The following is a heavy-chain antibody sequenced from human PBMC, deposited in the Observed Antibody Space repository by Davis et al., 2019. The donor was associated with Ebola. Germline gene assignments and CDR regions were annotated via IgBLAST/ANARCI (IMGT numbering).Heavy chain of an antibody. J-gene: IGHJ4*02. CDR3: ARLYYYDSSGYYGYFDY. D-gene: IGHD3-22*01. Sequence: PGGSLRLSCKGSGYSFTSYWIGWVRQMPGKGLEWMGIIYPGDSDTRYSPSFQGQVTISADKSISTAYLQWSSLKASDTAMYYCARLYYYDSSGYYGYFDYWGQGTLVTVSS. CDR1: GYSFTSYW. V-gene: IGHV5-51*01. CDR2: IYPGDSDT.